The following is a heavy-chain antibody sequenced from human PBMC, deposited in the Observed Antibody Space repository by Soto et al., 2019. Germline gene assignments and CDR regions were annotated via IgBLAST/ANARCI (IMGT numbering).Heavy chain of an antibody. CDR3: ARDARYYDFWSGYYNPPPDAFDI. V-gene: IGHV4-59*01. CDR1: GGSISSYY. J-gene: IGHJ3*02. CDR2: IYYSGST. D-gene: IGHD3-3*01. Sequence: SETLSLTCPVSGGSISSYYWSWIRQPPGKGLEWIGYIYYSGSTNYNPSLKSRVTISVDTSKNQFSLKLSSVTAADTAVYYCARDARYYDFWSGYYNPPPDAFDIWGQGTMVT.